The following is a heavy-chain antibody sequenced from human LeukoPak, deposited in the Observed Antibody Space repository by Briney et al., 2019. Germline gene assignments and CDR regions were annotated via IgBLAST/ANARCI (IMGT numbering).Heavy chain of an antibody. CDR1: GFTFSSYS. V-gene: IGHV3-21*01. CDR3: ARDRPPPWPPLDY. D-gene: IGHD6-6*01. J-gene: IGHJ4*02. Sequence: GGSLRLSCAASGFTFSSYSMNWVRQAPGKGLEWVSSISSSSSYIYYADSVKGRFTISRDNAKNSLYLQMNSLRAEDTAVYYCARDRPPPWPPLDYWGQGNLVTVSS. CDR2: ISSSSSYI.